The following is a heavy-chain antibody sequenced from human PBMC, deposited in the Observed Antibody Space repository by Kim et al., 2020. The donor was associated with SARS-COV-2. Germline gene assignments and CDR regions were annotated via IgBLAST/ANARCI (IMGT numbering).Heavy chain of an antibody. CDR3: ARDRAAGWTTVFDY. J-gene: IGHJ4*02. D-gene: IGHD4-17*01. Sequence: AQKPQGRGTMTTDTSTSTAYMELRSLRSDDTAVYYCARDRAAGWTTVFDYWGQGTLVTVSS. V-gene: IGHV1-18*01.